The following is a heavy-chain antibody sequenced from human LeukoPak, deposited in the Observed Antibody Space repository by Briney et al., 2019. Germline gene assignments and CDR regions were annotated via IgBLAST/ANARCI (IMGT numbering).Heavy chain of an antibody. CDR3: AKLVWQQLVEEVFDY. CDR2: ISSDGSDK. CDR1: GFIFTSYG. Sequence: PGGSLRLSCAASGFIFTSYGMHWVRQAPGKGLEWVAVISSDGSDKNYVDSVKGRFTISRDNSKNTLYLQMNSLRAEDTAVYYCAKLVWQQLVEEVFDYWGQGTLVTVSS. D-gene: IGHD6-13*01. J-gene: IGHJ4*02. V-gene: IGHV3-30*18.